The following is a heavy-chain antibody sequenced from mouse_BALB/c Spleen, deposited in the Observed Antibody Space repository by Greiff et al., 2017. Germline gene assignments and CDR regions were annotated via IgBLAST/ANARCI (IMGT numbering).Heavy chain of an antibody. Sequence: DVQLQESGAELVKPGASVKLSCTASGFNIKDTYMHWVKQRPEQGLEWIGRIDPANGNTKYDPKFQGKATITADTSSNTAYLQLSSLTSEDTAVYYCARNWDVGRGFDYWGQGTTLTVSS. CDR1: GFNIKDTY. CDR3: ARNWDVGRGFDY. CDR2: IDPANGNT. D-gene: IGHD4-1*01. J-gene: IGHJ2*01. V-gene: IGHV14-3*02.